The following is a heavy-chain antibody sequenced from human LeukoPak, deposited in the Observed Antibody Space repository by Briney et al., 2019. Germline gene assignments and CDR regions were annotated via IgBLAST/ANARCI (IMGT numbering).Heavy chain of an antibody. CDR2: ISAYNGNT. D-gene: IGHD5-12*01. J-gene: IGHJ4*02. Sequence: ASVKVSCKASGYTFTSYGISWVRQAPGQGLEWMGRISAYNGNTNYAQKLQGRVTMTTDTSTSTAYMELRSLRSDDTAVYYCARARALGLSGYTDYWGQGTLVTVSS. V-gene: IGHV1-18*01. CDR3: ARARALGLSGYTDY. CDR1: GYTFTSYG.